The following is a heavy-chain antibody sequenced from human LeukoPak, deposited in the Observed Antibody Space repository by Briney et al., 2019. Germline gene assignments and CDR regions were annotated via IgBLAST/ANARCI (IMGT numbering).Heavy chain of an antibody. J-gene: IGHJ4*02. CDR3: ARARWLQSEIDY. Sequence: GGSLRLSCATSGFTFSDHSITWVRQAPGKGLEWVSYISGSSNYINYADSVKGRFTISRDNAKNSLYLQMNSLRAEDTAVYYCARARWLQSEIDYWGQGTLVTVSS. CDR1: GFTFSDHS. V-gene: IGHV3-21*04. D-gene: IGHD5-12*01. CDR2: ISGSSNYI.